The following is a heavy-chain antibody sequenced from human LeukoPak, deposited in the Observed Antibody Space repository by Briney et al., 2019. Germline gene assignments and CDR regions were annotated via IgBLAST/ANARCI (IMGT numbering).Heavy chain of an antibody. CDR3: ATGLRFLEWLTAPDFDY. CDR2: FDPEDGET. Sequence: ASVKLSCKVSGYTLTQLSMHWVRQAPGKGLEWMGGFDPEDGETIYAQKYQGRVTMTEDTATDTAYMELSSLRSEDTAVYYCATGLRFLEWLTAPDFDYWGQGTLVTVSS. D-gene: IGHD3-3*01. J-gene: IGHJ4*02. V-gene: IGHV1-24*01. CDR1: GYTLTQLS.